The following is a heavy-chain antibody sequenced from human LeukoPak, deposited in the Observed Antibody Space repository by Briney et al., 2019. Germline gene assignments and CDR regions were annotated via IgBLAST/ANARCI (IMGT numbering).Heavy chain of an antibody. D-gene: IGHD3-3*01. CDR3: ARHRPILTFVGVVTYYFDY. CDR2: IYYSGST. CDR1: GGSISSYY. V-gene: IGHV4-59*08. J-gene: IGHJ4*02. Sequence: SETLSLTCTVSGGSISSYYWSWIRQPPGKGLEWIGYIYYSGSTNYNPSLKSRVTISVDTSKNQFSLKLSSVTAADSAVYYCARHRPILTFVGVVTYYFDYWGQGTLVTVSS.